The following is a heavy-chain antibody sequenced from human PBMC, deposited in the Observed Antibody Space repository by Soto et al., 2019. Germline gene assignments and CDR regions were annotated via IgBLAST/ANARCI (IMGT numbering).Heavy chain of an antibody. Sequence: QITLKESGPTLVNPTQTLTLTCTFSGFSLTTGGVGVGWIRQPPGKALEWLALIYWDDDKRYSPSLKSRLTITKDTSKNQVVLTLTNIDPVDTATFYCAHVFNSNSGSYRYFDYWGQGTLVTVSS. D-gene: IGHD3-16*02. J-gene: IGHJ4*02. CDR3: AHVFNSNSGSYRYFDY. CDR1: GFSLTTGGVG. CDR2: IYWDDDK. V-gene: IGHV2-5*02.